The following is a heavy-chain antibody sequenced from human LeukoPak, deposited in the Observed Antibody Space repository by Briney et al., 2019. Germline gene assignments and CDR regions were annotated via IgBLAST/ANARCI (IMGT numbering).Heavy chain of an antibody. Sequence: GGSLRLSCAASGFIFSSYGMHWVRQAPDKGLEWVAVIWYDGSNKYYADSVKGRFTISRDNSKNTLYLQMNSLRAEDTAVYYCARDGDYYGSGSYYNRRHYLDYWGQGTLVTVSS. V-gene: IGHV3-33*01. CDR1: GFIFSSYG. J-gene: IGHJ4*02. CDR2: IWYDGSNK. CDR3: ARDGDYYGSGSYYNRRHYLDY. D-gene: IGHD3-10*01.